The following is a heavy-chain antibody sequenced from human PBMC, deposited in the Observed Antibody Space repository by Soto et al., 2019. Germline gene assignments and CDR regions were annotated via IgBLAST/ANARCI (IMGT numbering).Heavy chain of an antibody. CDR1: GFTFGNYA. V-gene: IGHV3-23*01. Sequence: PGGSLRLSCRASGFTFGNYAMAWVRQDPGKGLEWVSGISASGGRTYYADSAKGRFTISRDNSNNTLYLQMSSLRAEDTAVYYCAKDLEVLSARFESWGQGALVTVSS. J-gene: IGHJ4*02. CDR3: AKDLEVLSARFES. D-gene: IGHD2-15*01. CDR2: ISASGGRT.